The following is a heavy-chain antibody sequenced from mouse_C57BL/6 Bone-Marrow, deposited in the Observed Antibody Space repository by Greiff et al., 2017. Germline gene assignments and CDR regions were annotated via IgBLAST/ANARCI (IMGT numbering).Heavy chain of an antibody. CDR1: GYTFTDYY. CDR3: ALYDSYAMDY. CDR2: INPNNGGT. V-gene: IGHV1-26*01. Sequence: DVQLQESGPELVKPGASVKISCKASGYTFTDYYMNWVKQSHGKSLEWIGDINPNNGGTSYNQKFKGKATLTVDKSSSTAYMELRSLTSEDSAVYYCALYDSYAMDYWGQGTSVTVSS. D-gene: IGHD2-3*01. J-gene: IGHJ4*01.